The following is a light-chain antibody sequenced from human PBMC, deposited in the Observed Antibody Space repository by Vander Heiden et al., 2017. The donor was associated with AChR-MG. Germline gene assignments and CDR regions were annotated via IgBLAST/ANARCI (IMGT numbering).Light chain of an antibody. CDR1: SSDVGGYNY. CDR3: ISYTSSSTWV. CDR2: DVS. J-gene: IGLJ3*02. V-gene: IGLV2-14*03. Sequence: QSALTQHASVSGSPGQSITIYCTGTSSDVGGYNYLSWYQQHPGKAPKLMIYDVSNRPSVVSNRSSGSKSGNTASLTSSVLQADDDADYYCISYTSSSTWVFGGGTKLTVI.